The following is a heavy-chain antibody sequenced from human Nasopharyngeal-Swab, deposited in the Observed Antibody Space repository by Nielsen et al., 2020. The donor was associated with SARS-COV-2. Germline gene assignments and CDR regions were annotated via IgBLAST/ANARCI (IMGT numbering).Heavy chain of an antibody. Sequence: GASLRLSCAASGFTFSSYAMSWVRQAPGKGLEWVSAISASGGSTYSADSVKGRFTTSRDNFKNTLYLQMNSMRAEGTAVYYCAKRGYSSSSETDYWGQGTLDTVSS. J-gene: IGHJ4*02. D-gene: IGHD6-6*01. CDR3: AKRGYSSSSETDY. CDR2: ISASGGST. V-gene: IGHV3-23*01. CDR1: GFTFSSYA.